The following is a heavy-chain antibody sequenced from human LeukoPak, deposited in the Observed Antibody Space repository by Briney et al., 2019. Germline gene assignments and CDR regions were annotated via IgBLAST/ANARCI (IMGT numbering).Heavy chain of an antibody. CDR1: GTSFSSYY. D-gene: IGHD4-17*01. CDR2: VNHSGYT. CDR3: ARMTTGHDF. V-gene: IGHV4-34*01. Sequence: SETLSLTCAVSGTSFSSYYWSWIRQPPGKGLEWIGEVNHSGYTNDNPSLKSRVSISVDTSKNQFSLRLRSVTAADTGVYFCARMTTGHDFWGQGTLVTVSS. J-gene: IGHJ4*02.